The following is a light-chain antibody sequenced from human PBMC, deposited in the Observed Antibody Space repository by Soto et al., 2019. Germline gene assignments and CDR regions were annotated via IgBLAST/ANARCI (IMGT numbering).Light chain of an antibody. J-gene: IGLJ1*01. CDR2: DVS. V-gene: IGLV2-14*01. Sequence: QSALPQPASVFGCPGQSITSSCTGTSSDIGRYNYVSWYQQYPGKAPKFMIYDVSNRPSGVSNRFSGSKSGNTASLTISGLQAEDEADYYCSSYISSSTSVFGTGSKVPVL. CDR3: SSYISSSTSV. CDR1: SSDIGRYNY.